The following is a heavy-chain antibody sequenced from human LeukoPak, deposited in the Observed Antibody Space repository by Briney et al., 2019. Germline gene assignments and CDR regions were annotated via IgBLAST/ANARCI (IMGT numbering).Heavy chain of an antibody. CDR2: IIPIFGTA. Sequence: SVKVSCKASGGTFSSYAISWVRQAPGQGLEWMGGIIPIFGTANYAQKFQGRVTITADESTSTAYMELSSLRSEDTAVYYCARDPGYSSGWYYFDHWGQGTLVTVSS. CDR1: GGTFSSYA. J-gene: IGHJ4*02. D-gene: IGHD6-19*01. CDR3: ARDPGYSSGWYYFDH. V-gene: IGHV1-69*13.